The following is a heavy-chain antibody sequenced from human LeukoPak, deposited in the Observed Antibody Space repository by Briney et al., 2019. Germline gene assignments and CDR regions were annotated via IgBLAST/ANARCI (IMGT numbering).Heavy chain of an antibody. V-gene: IGHV4-59*08. CDR3: ARHGQTSMVPIDY. D-gene: IGHD5-18*01. CDR2: IFYSGST. J-gene: IGHJ4*02. Sequence: SGTLSLTCTVSGGSIRGYYWSWIRQPPGRTLEWIGYIFYSGSTNYNPSLKGRATISVDTSKNQFALKVTSVTAADTAVYYCARHGQTSMVPIDYWGQGTLVTVSS. CDR1: GGSIRGYY.